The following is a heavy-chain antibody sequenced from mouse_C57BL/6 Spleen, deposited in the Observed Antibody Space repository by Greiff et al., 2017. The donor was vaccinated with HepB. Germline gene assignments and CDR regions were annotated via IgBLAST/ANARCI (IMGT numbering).Heavy chain of an antibody. J-gene: IGHJ2*01. D-gene: IGHD2-3*01. CDR3: ARYMDDGYYGL. Sequence: QVQLKESGAELARPGASVKMSCKASGYTFTSYTMHWVKQRPGQGLEWIGYINPSSGYTKYNQKFKDKATLTADKSSSTAYMQLSSLTSEDSAVYYCARYMDDGYYGLWGQGTTLTVSS. CDR2: INPSSGYT. CDR1: GYTFTSYT. V-gene: IGHV1-4*01.